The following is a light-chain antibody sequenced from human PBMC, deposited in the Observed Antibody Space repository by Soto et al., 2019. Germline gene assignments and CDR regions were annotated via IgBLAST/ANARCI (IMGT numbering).Light chain of an antibody. CDR1: STDVGGYNY. V-gene: IGLV2-8*01. Sequence: QSALTQPPSASGSPGQSVTISCTGTSTDVGGYNYVSWYQQHPGKAPKLMIYEVNKRPSGVPDRFSGSKSGNTASLTVSGLQDEDEADYYCSSSAGNNLVFGGGTKLTVL. CDR2: EVN. J-gene: IGLJ2*01. CDR3: SSSAGNNLV.